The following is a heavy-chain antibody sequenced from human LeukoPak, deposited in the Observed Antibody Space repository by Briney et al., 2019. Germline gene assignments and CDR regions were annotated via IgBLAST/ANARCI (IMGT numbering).Heavy chain of an antibody. D-gene: IGHD2-15*01. CDR1: GFTFSSYW. V-gene: IGHV3-74*01. Sequence: GGSLRLSCAASGFTFSSYWMHWVRQAPGKGLVWVSRINSDGSSTSYADSVKGRFTISRDNAKNTLYLQMNSLRAEDTAVYYCARDLPTYCSGGSCYSWFDPWGRGTLVTVSS. CDR3: ARDLPTYCSGGSCYSWFDP. J-gene: IGHJ2*01. CDR2: INSDGSST.